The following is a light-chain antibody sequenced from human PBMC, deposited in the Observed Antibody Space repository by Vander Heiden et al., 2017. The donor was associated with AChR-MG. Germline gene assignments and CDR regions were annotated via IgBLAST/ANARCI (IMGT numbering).Light chain of an antibody. CDR2: AAS. J-gene: IGKJ3*01. CDR1: QGISNY. CDR3: QKDNSAHLFN. V-gene: IGKV1-27*01. Sequence: DIQMTQSPSSLSASVGDRVTITCRASQGISNYLAWYQQKPGKVPKLLIYAASTLQSGVPSRFSGSGSGTDFTLTISSLQPEDVATYYCQKDNSAHLFNVGPGNKVDIK.